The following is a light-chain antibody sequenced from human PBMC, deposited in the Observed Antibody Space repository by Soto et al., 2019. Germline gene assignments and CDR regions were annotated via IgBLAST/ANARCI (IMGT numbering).Light chain of an antibody. CDR2: GAS. J-gene: IGKJ4*01. CDR3: QQYGSSRT. V-gene: IGKV3-20*01. Sequence: EIVLTQSPGTLSLSPGERATLSCRASQSVSSSYLAWYQQKPDQAPRLLIYGASSRTTGIPDRFSGSGYGTDFTLTISRLEPEDFAVYYCQQYGSSRTFGGGTKVEIK. CDR1: QSVSSSY.